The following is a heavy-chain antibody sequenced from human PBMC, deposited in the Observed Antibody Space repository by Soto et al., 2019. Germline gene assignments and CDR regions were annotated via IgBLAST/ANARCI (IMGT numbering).Heavy chain of an antibody. CDR1: VGTLSSYA. V-gene: IGHV1-69*13. D-gene: IGHD1-20*01. Sequence: SVKVSCKASVGTLSSYAISWVRQAPGQGLEWMGGIIPIFGTANYAQKFQGRVTITADESTSTAYMELSSLRSEDTAVYYCARGYRNWKYRAPICYIDYSGQGTLVTGSS. J-gene: IGHJ4*02. CDR2: IIPIFGTA. CDR3: ARGYRNWKYRAPICYIDY.